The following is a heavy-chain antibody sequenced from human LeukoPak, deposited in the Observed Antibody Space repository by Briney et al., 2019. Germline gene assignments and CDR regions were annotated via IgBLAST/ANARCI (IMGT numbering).Heavy chain of an antibody. Sequence: ASVKVSCKASGYTFTSYGISWVRQAPGQGLEWMGGIIPIFGTANYAQKFQGRVTITTDESTSTAYMELSSLRSEDTAVYYCARGVGYYGDLDYWGQGTLVTVSS. CDR2: IIPIFGTA. CDR3: ARGVGYYGDLDY. CDR1: GYTFTSYG. V-gene: IGHV1-69*05. J-gene: IGHJ4*02. D-gene: IGHD4-17*01.